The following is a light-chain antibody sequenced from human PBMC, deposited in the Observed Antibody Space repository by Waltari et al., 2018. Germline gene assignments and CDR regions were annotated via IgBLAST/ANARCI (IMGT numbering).Light chain of an antibody. Sequence: DIVVTQSPDSLAVSLVESAPIPCKSSQTILSSSNNTNNLLWYQQKPGQPPKLLIYWASTREYGVPDRFWGSGSGTDFTFTINSLQAEDVAVYFCQQYYTTPWTFGQGTKVEIK. CDR3: QQYYTTPWT. V-gene: IGKV4-1*01. CDR1: QTILSSSNNTNN. J-gene: IGKJ1*01. CDR2: WAS.